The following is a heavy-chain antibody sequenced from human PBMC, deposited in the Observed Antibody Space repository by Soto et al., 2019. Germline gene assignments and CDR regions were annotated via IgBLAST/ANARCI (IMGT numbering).Heavy chain of an antibody. CDR2: VKSRILGETT. V-gene: IGHV3-15*07. CDR1: GFTFSNAW. D-gene: IGHD2-21*02. CDR3: TTGFSSDWVGLDS. Sequence: GGSLRLSCAASGFTFSNAWMHWVRQAPGKGLEWVGRVKSRILGETTDYAAPVKGRFTISRDDSTSTVYLQMNSLKTDDTAVYYCTTGFSSDWVGLDSWGQGTMVTVSS. J-gene: IGHJ4*02.